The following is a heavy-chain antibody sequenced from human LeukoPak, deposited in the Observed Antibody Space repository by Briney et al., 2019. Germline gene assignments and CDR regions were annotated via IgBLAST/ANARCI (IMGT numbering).Heavy chain of an antibody. D-gene: IGHD6-6*01. V-gene: IGHV1-69*05. CDR3: ASRGSSPEFDY. Sequence: AASVKVSCKASGGTFSSYAISWVRQAPGQGLEWIGGIIPIFGTANYAQKFQGRVTITTDESTSTAYMELSSLRSEDTAVYYCASRGSSPEFDYWGQGTLVTVSS. J-gene: IGHJ4*02. CDR2: IIPIFGTA. CDR1: GGTFSSYA.